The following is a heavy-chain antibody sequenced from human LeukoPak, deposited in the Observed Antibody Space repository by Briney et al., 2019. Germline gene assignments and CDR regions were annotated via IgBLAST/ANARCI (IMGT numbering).Heavy chain of an antibody. CDR3: AHITSSSWYFQH. Sequence: SGPTLVKPTQTLTLTCTFSGFSLSTSGVGVGWIRQPPGKALEWLALIYWNDDKRYSPSLKSRLTITTDTSKNQVVLTMTNMDPVDTATYYCAHITSSSWYFQHWGQGTLVTVSS. D-gene: IGHD6-13*01. CDR1: GFSLSTSGVG. V-gene: IGHV2-5*01. J-gene: IGHJ1*01. CDR2: IYWNDDK.